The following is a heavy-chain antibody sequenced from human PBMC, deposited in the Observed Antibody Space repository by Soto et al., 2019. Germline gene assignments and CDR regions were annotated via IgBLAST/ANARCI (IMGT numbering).Heavy chain of an antibody. CDR1: GFTFSSYS. J-gene: IGHJ5*02. V-gene: IGHV3-48*01. CDR2: ISSSSSTI. D-gene: IGHD6-19*01. Sequence: EVQLVESGGGLVQPGGSLRLSCAASGFTFSSYSMNWVRQAPGKGLEWVSYISSSSSTIYYAASVQGRFTISRENAKNSLYLQMNSLRAEDTAVYYCARETQWLNWFDPWGQGTLVTVSS. CDR3: ARETQWLNWFDP.